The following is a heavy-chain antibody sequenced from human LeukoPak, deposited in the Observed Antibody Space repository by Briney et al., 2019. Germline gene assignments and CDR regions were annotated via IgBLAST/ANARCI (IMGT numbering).Heavy chain of an antibody. Sequence: SETLSLTCTVSGDSISNSSYYWGWIRQPPGKGLEWIVSIYYNGDTYYNPSLKSRVTISVDTSNTQFSLKLSSVTAADTAVYYCARGSEAISPLGYWGQGTLVTVSS. CDR2: IYYNGDT. J-gene: IGHJ4*02. V-gene: IGHV4-39*07. CDR1: GDSISNSSYY. D-gene: IGHD3-9*01. CDR3: ARGSEAISPLGY.